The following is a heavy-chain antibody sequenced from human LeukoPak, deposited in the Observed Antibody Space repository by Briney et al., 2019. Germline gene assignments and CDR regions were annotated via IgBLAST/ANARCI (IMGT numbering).Heavy chain of an antibody. D-gene: IGHD3-10*01. Sequence: PSETLSLTCTVSGGSISSYYWSWIRQPPGKGLEWIGYIYYSGSTNHNSSLKSRVTISVDTSKNQFSLKLNSVTAADTAVYYCARGHTRITMIRGSKSAYYSDYWGQGTLVTVSS. CDR1: GGSISSYY. J-gene: IGHJ4*02. CDR2: IYYSGST. V-gene: IGHV4-59*12. CDR3: ARGHTRITMIRGSKSAYYSDY.